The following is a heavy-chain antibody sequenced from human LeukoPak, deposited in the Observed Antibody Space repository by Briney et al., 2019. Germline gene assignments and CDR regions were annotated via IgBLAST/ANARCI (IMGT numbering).Heavy chain of an antibody. CDR3: ARDDIWPGSLDF. D-gene: IGHD3-9*01. CDR2: IYYSGTN. Sequence: PSETLSLTCTVSGGSISSTVYYWDWIRQPPGKGLEWIGNIYYSGTNYYNPSLRSRVTISVDTSKNQFSLKVSSVNAADAAVHYCARDDIWPGSLDFWGQGTLVTVSS. J-gene: IGHJ4*02. V-gene: IGHV4-39*02. CDR1: GGSISSTVYY.